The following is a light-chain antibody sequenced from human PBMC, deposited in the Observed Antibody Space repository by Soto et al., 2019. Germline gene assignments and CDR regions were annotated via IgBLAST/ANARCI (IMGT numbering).Light chain of an antibody. J-gene: IGLJ1*01. CDR2: GNS. Sequence: QSVLTQPPSVSGAPGQRVTISCTGRSSNIGAGYDVNWYQQLPGTAPKFLIFGNSNRPSGVPDRFSGSKSGSSASLAITGLQAEDEADYYCQSYDSSLSCYVFGTGTKVTVL. CDR3: QSYDSSLSCYV. V-gene: IGLV1-40*01. CDR1: SSNIGAGYD.